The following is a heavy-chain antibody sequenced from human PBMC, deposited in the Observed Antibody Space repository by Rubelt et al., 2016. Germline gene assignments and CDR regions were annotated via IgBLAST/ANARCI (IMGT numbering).Heavy chain of an antibody. V-gene: IGHV3-23*04. D-gene: IGHD6-6*01. CDR2: ISGSGGST. Sequence: EVRLVESGGALIQPGGSLRLSCAASGFTVSTTYMSWVRQAPGKGLEWVSVISGSGGSTYYADSVKGRFTISRDNSKNTLYLQMNSLRAEDTAVYYCAKDMDSSYNYFDYWGQGTLVTVSS. CDR3: AKDMDSSYNYFDY. J-gene: IGHJ4*02. CDR1: GFTVSTTY.